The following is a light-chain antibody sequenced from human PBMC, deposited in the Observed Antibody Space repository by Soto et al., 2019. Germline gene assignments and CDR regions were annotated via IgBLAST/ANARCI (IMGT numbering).Light chain of an antibody. CDR1: QSVSSK. Sequence: EILMTQYPATLSVSPGEGATLSCRASQSVSSKLAWYKQKPGQAPRLLIYGASTRATGIPARFSGSGSGTEFTLTISSLEPEDFAVYYCQQRRYGLTFGGGTKVDIK. CDR2: GAS. CDR3: QQRRYGLT. J-gene: IGKJ4*01. V-gene: IGKV3-15*01.